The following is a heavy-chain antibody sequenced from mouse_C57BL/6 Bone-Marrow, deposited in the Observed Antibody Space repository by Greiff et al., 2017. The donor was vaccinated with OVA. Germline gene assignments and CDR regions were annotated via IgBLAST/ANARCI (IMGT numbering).Heavy chain of an antibody. D-gene: IGHD1-1*01. J-gene: IGHJ4*01. CDR1: GYTFTSYW. CDR2: IHPNSGST. Sequence: QVQLQQPGAELVKPGASVKLSCKASGYTFTSYWMHWVKQRPGQGLEWIGMIHPNSGSTNYNEKFKSKATLTVDTSSSTAYMQLSSLTSEDSAVYYCARGSYYYGSSCYAMDYWGQGTSVTVSS. V-gene: IGHV1-64*01. CDR3: ARGSYYYGSSCYAMDY.